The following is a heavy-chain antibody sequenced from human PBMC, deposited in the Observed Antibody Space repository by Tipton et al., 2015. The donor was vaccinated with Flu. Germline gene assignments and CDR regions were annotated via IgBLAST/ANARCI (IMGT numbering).Heavy chain of an antibody. V-gene: IGHV4-4*07. CDR3: ARERYSSGWLEYFQN. CDR1: GGSISSYY. J-gene: IGHJ1*01. D-gene: IGHD6-19*01. CDR2: IYSGGST. Sequence: TLSLTCTVSGGSISSYYWSWIRQPAGKGLEWIGRIYSGGSTNYNPSLKRRVTMSIDSSKNQLSLKMTSVTAADTALYFCARERYSSGWLEYFQNWGQGTLVTVSS.